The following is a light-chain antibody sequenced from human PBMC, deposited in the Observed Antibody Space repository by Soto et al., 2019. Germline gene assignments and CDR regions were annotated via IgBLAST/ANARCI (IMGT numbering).Light chain of an antibody. CDR3: AAWDDRLNSVI. CDR1: RSNIGTNP. CDR2: TNT. V-gene: IGLV1-44*01. J-gene: IGLJ2*01. Sequence: QSVLTQPPSASGTPGQSVSISCSGSRSNIGTNPVNWYQQLPGTAPKLLFFTNTQRPSGGPDRFSASKSGTSASLAISGLASEDEADYYCAAWDDRLNSVIFGGGTKVTVL.